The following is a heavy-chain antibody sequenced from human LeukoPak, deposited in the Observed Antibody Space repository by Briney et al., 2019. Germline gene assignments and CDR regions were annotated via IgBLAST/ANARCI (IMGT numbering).Heavy chain of an antibody. CDR3: ATDYYVSGSYYRLFY. D-gene: IGHD3-10*01. J-gene: IGHJ4*02. CDR1: RFTFGTYW. Sequence: QSGGSLRLSCGASRFTFGTYWMHWVRQAPGKGLVWVSGINSDGGTTTYADSVKGRFTISRDNAKNTLYLQMNNLRAEDTAIYYCATDYYVSGSYYRLFYWGQGTLVTVSS. CDR2: INSDGGTT. V-gene: IGHV3-74*01.